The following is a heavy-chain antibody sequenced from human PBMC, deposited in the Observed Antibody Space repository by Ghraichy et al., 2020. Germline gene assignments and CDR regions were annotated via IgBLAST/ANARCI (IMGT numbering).Heavy chain of an antibody. CDR3: ARRAAGGPSDYHMDV. V-gene: IGHV4-34*01. J-gene: IGHJ6*03. D-gene: IGHD6-13*01. CDR2: ISHSGST. Sequence: SETLSLTCAVYGGSFSGFYWSWIRQPPGKGLEWIGDISHSGSTHYKSSLNSRITISKDASKNQFSLKLSSVTAADTAVYYCARRAAGGPSDYHMDVWGKGTTVTVSS. CDR1: GGSFSGFY.